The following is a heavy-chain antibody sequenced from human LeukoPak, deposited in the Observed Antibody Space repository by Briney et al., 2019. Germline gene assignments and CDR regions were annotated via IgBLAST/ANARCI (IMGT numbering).Heavy chain of an antibody. D-gene: IGHD5-24*01. V-gene: IGHV3-7*01. J-gene: IGHJ4*02. CDR2: IKQDGSET. CDR3: ARDGEMPTIYFDY. CDR1: GFTFSSYV. Sequence: GWSLRLSCAASGFTFSSYVMTWVRQAPGKGLEWVANIKQDGSETYYVDSVKGRFTISRDNAKNSLFLHMNSLRAEDTAVYYCARDGEMPTIYFDYWGQGTLVTVSS.